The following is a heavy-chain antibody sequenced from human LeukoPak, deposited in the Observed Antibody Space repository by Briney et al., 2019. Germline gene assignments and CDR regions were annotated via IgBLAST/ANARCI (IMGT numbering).Heavy chain of an antibody. CDR2: IYYSGST. CDR3: ARGDFWSGDYYYGMDV. V-gene: IGHV4-31*03. Sequence: PSQTLSLTCTVSGGSISSGGYYWSWIRQHPGKGLEWIGYIYYSGSTYYNPSLKSRVIISVDTSKNQFSLKLSSVTAADTAVYYCARGDFWSGDYYYGMDVWGQGTTVTVSS. CDR1: GGSISSGGYY. D-gene: IGHD3-3*01. J-gene: IGHJ6*02.